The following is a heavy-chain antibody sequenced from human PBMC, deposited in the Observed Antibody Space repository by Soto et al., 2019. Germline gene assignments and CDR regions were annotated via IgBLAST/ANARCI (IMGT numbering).Heavy chain of an antibody. J-gene: IGHJ6*02. V-gene: IGHV1-2*04. CDR1: GYSFTDYH. CDR3: ARGDSTDCSKGVCSLFSNHDMDV. CDR2: INPKSGGT. Sequence: ASVKVYCKASGYSFTDYHIHWVRQAPGQGLEWLGRINPKSGGTSTAQKFQGWVTMTTDTSISTASMELTRLTSDDTAIYYCARGDSTDCSKGVCSLFSNHDMDVWG. D-gene: IGHD2-8*01.